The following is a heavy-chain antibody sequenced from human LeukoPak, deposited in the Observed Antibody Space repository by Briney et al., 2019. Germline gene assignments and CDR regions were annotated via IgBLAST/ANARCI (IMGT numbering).Heavy chain of an antibody. D-gene: IGHD3-22*01. CDR1: GFTFSTYT. V-gene: IGHV3-21*01. CDR2: ISSSSSYI. J-gene: IGHJ4*02. CDR3: ARAGSYYDSSGYYYFDY. Sequence: GGSLRLSCAASGFTFSTYTMNWVRQAPGKGLEWVSSISSSSSYIYYADSVKGRFTISRDNAKNSVYLQMNSLRAEDTAVYYCARAGSYYDSSGYYYFDYWGQGTLVTVSS.